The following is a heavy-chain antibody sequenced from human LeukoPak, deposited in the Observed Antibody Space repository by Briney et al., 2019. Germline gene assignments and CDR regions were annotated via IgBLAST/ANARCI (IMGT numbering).Heavy chain of an antibody. D-gene: IGHD4-23*01. CDR2: IYYSGST. CDR1: GGSISSGGYY. CDR3: ARDVRTGGNSLFDY. Sequence: PSQTLSLTCTVSGGSISSGGYYWIWIRQHPGKGLEWIGYIYYSGSTYYNPSLKSRVTISVDTSKNQFSLKLSSVTAADTAVYYCARDVRTGGNSLFDYWGQGTLVTVSS. J-gene: IGHJ4*02. V-gene: IGHV4-31*03.